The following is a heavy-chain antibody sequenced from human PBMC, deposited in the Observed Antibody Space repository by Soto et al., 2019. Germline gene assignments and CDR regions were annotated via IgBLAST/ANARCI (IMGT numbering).Heavy chain of an antibody. CDR2: INAGNGNT. V-gene: IGHV1-3*01. CDR3: TREQSDDNYFDP. D-gene: IGHD6-19*01. J-gene: IGHJ5*02. Sequence: AAVKVSCQASGYTFTSYAMHWVRQAPGQRLEWMGWINAGNGNTKYSQKFQGRVTITRDTSASTAYMELSSLRSEDTAVYYCTREQSDDNYFDPWGQGTLVTVSS. CDR1: GYTFTSYA.